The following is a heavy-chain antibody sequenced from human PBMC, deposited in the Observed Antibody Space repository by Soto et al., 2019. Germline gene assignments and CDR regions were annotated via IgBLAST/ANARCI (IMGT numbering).Heavy chain of an antibody. V-gene: IGHV3-48*03. D-gene: IGHD3-3*01. CDR2: ISSSGSTI. J-gene: IGHJ6*02. CDR1: GFTFSSYE. CDR3: ARGEHLGDFWSAGMDV. Sequence: EVQLVESGGGLVQPGGSLRLSCAASGFTFSSYEMNWVRQAPGKGLEWVSYISSSGSTIYYADSVKGRFTISRDNAENSLYLQMNSLRAEDTAVYYCARGEHLGDFWSAGMDVWGQGTTVTVSS.